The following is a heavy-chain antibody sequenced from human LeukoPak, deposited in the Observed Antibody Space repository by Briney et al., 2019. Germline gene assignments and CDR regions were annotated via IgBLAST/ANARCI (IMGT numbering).Heavy chain of an antibody. V-gene: IGHV4-59*08. CDR3: ARLSLHCSGGSCYRGAFDS. D-gene: IGHD2-15*01. Sequence: SETLSLTCTVSGGSTGSDYWSWIRQPPGKGLEWIAYVYYSGVTSFNPSLKSRVAISIDTSKNQFSLNLSSVTAADTAVYYCARLSLHCSGGSCYRGAFDSWGQGTLVTVSS. CDR1: GGSTGSDY. CDR2: VYYSGVT. J-gene: IGHJ4*02.